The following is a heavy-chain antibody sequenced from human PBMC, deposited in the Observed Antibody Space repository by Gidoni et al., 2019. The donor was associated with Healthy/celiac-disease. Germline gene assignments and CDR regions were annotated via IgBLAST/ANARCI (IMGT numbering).Heavy chain of an antibody. CDR1: GFTFSSYA. D-gene: IGHD3-9*01. V-gene: IGHV3-23*01. CDR3: AKDLGMTYYDILTGYYVDGFDY. Sequence: EVQLLESGGGLVQPGGSLRLSCAASGFTFSSYALSWVRQAPGKGLEWVSAISGSGGSTYYADSVKGRFTISRDNSKNTLYLQMNSLRAEDTAVYYCAKDLGMTYYDILTGYYVDGFDYWGQGTLVTVSS. J-gene: IGHJ4*02. CDR2: ISGSGGST.